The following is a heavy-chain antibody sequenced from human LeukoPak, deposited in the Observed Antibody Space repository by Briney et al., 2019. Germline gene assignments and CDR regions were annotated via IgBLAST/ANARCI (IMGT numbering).Heavy chain of an antibody. CDR1: GFTFSNYW. Sequence: GGSLRLSCAASGFTFSNYWMHWVRQAPGKGLEWVSVIYSCGSTYYADSVKGRFTISRDNSKNTLYLQMNSLRAEDTAVYYCARAHPSTVTHLYYYYYYMDVWGKGTTVTVSS. CDR3: ARAHPSTVTHLYYYYYYMDV. CDR2: IYSCGST. J-gene: IGHJ6*03. V-gene: IGHV3-66*01. D-gene: IGHD4-17*01.